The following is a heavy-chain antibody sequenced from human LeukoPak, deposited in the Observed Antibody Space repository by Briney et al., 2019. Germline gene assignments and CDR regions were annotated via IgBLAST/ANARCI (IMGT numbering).Heavy chain of an antibody. V-gene: IGHV1-69*01. CDR2: IIPMFGTA. CDR1: GGTFSSYA. D-gene: IGHD5-12*01. J-gene: IGHJ4*02. Sequence: SVQVSCQASGGTFSSYALSWVRPAPGQGLEWMGGIIPMFGTANYAQKFQGRVTITADESTSTAYMELSSLRSEDTAVYYCARSPSGYSGYDPVYYWGQGTLVTVSS. CDR3: ARSPSGYSGYDPVYY.